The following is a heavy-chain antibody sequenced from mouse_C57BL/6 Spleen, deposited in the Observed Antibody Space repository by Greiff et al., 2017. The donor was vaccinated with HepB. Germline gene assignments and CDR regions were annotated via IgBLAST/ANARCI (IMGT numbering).Heavy chain of an antibody. CDR3: TRSRDGRFAY. V-gene: IGHV1-15*01. CDR1: GYTFTDYE. D-gene: IGHD1-1*01. J-gene: IGHJ3*01. Sequence: QVQLQQSGAELVRPGASVTLSCKASGYTFTDYEMHWVKQTPVHGLEWIGAIDPETGGTAYNQKFKGKAILTADKSSSTAYMELRSLTSEDSAVYYCTRSRDGRFAYWGQGTLVTVSA. CDR2: IDPETGGT.